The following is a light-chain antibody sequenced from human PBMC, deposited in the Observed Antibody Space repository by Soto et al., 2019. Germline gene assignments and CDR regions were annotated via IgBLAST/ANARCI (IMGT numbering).Light chain of an antibody. J-gene: IGKJ4*01. CDR2: EGS. V-gene: IGKV2-29*03. Sequence: DVVMTQTPVSLSVTPGQAASISCRSTLSLLYSDGKTYLYWYLQKPGKAPQLLIYEGSRRASGGPERFSGTGAGTDCTLTSSRVEADDVGVEYCEQSIYRPLPCGGGTTVEIK. CDR1: LSLLYSDGKTY. CDR3: EQSIYRPLP.